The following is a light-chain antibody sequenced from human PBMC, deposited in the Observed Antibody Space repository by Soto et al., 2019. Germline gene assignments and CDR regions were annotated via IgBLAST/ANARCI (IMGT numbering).Light chain of an antibody. V-gene: IGKV3-20*01. J-gene: IGKJ5*01. CDR1: QSVSSSY. CDR2: GAS. Sequence: EIVLTQSPGTLSLSPGERATLSCRASQSVSSSYLVWHQHKPGQAPRLLIYGASSRATGIPDRFSGSGSGTDFTLTISRLEPEDFAVYYCQQYGTSITFGQGTRLEIK. CDR3: QQYGTSIT.